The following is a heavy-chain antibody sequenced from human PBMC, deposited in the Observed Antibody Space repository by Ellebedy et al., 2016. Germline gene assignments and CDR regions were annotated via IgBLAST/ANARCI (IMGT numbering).Heavy chain of an antibody. CDR1: GYTFTGYY. J-gene: IGHJ5*02. Sequence: ASVKVSCKASGYTFTGYYMHWVRQAPGQGLEWMGWINPKSGGTNYAQKFQGRVTMTRDTSISTAYMELSRLRSDDTAVYYCSRDGWYDSSGYYYFAWFDPWGQGTLVTVSS. CDR3: SRDGWYDSSGYYYFAWFDP. V-gene: IGHV1-2*02. CDR2: INPKSGGT. D-gene: IGHD3-22*01.